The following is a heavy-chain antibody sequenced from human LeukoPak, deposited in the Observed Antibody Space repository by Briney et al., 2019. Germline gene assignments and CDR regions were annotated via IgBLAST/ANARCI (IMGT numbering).Heavy chain of an antibody. CDR2: IKSRAHGGTT. J-gene: IGHJ4*02. CDR3: TTNGYYASGSHDY. V-gene: IGHV3-15*01. CDR1: GFTFSNTW. D-gene: IGHD3-10*01. Sequence: PGGSLRLSCAASGFTFSNTWMTWVRQAPGKGLEWVGRIKSRAHGGTTDYAAPVKGSFTISRDDSKNTLYLQMNSLKTEDTAVYYCTTNGYYASGSHDYWGQGTLVTVSS.